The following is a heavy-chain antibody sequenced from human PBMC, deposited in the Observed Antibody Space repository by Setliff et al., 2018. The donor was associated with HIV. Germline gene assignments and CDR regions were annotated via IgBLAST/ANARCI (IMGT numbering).Heavy chain of an antibody. CDR3: ARDQSDWFY. V-gene: IGHV4-30-2*01. CDR1: GGSISSGGYS. J-gene: IGHJ4*02. CDR2: IYHSGST. Sequence: TLSLTCAVSGGSISSGGYSWSWIRQPPGKGLEWIGYIYHSGSTYYNPSLKSRVTISVDTPKNQFSLKLSSVTAADTAVYYCARDQSDWFYWGQGTLVTVSS. D-gene: IGHD3-3*01.